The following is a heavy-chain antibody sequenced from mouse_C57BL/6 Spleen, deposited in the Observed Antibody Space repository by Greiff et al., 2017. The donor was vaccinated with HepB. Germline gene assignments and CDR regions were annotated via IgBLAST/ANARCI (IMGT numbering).Heavy chain of an antibody. V-gene: IGHV1-31*01. CDR3: ARDGTTVVATDAMDY. Sequence: VQLQQSGPELVKPGASVKISCKASGYSFTGYYMHWVKQSHGNILDWIGYIYPYNGVSSYNQKFKGKATLTVDKSSSTAYMELRSLTSEDSAVYYCARDGTTVVATDAMDYWGQGTSVTVSS. CDR2: IYPYNGVS. D-gene: IGHD1-1*01. CDR1: GYSFTGYY. J-gene: IGHJ4*01.